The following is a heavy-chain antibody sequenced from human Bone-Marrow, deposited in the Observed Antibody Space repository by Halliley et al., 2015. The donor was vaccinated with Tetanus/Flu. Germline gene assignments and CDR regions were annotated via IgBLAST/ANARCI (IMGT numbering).Heavy chain of an antibody. D-gene: IGHD3-10*01. CDR3: AKDLAGFGESFGIVV. Sequence: CFISGDGSRTYHADSVKCRFTISRDNSKNSLYLQVNSLRTEDTALYYCAKDLAGFGESFGIVVWGQGTTVAVSS. V-gene: IGHV3-43*02. CDR2: ISGDGSRT. J-gene: IGHJ6*02.